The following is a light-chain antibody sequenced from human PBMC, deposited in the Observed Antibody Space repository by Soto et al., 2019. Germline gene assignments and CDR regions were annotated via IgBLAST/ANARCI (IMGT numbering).Light chain of an antibody. CDR1: QSLLHSNGYNY. CDR2: LGS. V-gene: IGKV2-28*01. CDR3: MQALQTPRT. J-gene: IGKJ4*01. Sequence: IVMTQSPLSLPVTPGEPASISCRSSQSLLHSNGYNYLDWYLQKPGQSPQLLIYLGSNRASGVPDRFSGSGSGTDFTLKISRVEAEDVGVYYCMQALQTPRTFGGGTQVDIK.